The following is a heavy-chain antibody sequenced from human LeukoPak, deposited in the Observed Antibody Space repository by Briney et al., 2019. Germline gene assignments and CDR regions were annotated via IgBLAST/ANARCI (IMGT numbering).Heavy chain of an antibody. CDR1: GISLSNYA. CDR3: AKRGVVIRGILVIGYHQEAYHYDF. V-gene: IGHV3-23*01. Sequence: GGSLRLSCVVSGISLSNYAMTWVRQAPGQGLEWDSYISERGGSTTYADPVKGRFTISRDTSLNTLYLQMNNLRAEDTAVYFCAKRGVVIRGILVIGYHQEAYHYDFWGQGVLVTVSS. J-gene: IGHJ4*02. D-gene: IGHD3-10*01. CDR2: ISERGGST.